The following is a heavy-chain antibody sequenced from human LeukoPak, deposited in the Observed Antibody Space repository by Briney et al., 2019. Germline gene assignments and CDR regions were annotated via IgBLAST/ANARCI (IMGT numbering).Heavy chain of an antibody. V-gene: IGHV3-23*01. D-gene: IGHD3-16*02. CDR3: AKGPRVIERALGPVDN. Sequence: PGGSLRLSCAASGFTFSDFAMNWVRQAPGKGLEWVSGLSGSGDLRYYADSVRGRFTISRDNSKNTLYLQMNSLRAEDTAVYYCAKGPRVIERALGPVDNWGQGTLVTVSS. CDR2: LSGSGDLR. J-gene: IGHJ4*02. CDR1: GFTFSDFA.